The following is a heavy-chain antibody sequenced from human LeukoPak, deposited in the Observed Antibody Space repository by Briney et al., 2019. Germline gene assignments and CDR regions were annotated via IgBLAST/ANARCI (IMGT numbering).Heavy chain of an antibody. Sequence: ASVKVSCKASGYTFTNYYMRWVRQAPGQGLEWMGIIDPSGGSTSNAQRFQGRVTMTRDTSTSTVYMELSSLRSEDTAVYYCALAARYYYYGMDVWGQGTTVTVSS. CDR2: IDPSGGST. V-gene: IGHV1-46*01. D-gene: IGHD6-6*01. CDR1: GYTFTNYY. J-gene: IGHJ6*02. CDR3: ALAARYYYYGMDV.